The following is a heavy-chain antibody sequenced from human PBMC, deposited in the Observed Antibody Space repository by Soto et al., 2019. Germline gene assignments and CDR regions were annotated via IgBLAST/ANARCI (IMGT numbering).Heavy chain of an antibody. D-gene: IGHD3-10*01. V-gene: IGHV2-5*02. CDR1: GFSLSTSGVG. CDR3: ARGPAVYYYGSGSYWDY. Sequence: QITLKESGPTLVKPTQTLTLTCTFSGFSLSTSGVGVGWIRQPPGKALEWLALIYWDDDKRYSPSLKSRLTITKDTSKNQVVLTMTNMDPVDTVTYYCARGPAVYYYGSGSYWDYWGQGTLVTVSS. CDR2: IYWDDDK. J-gene: IGHJ4*02.